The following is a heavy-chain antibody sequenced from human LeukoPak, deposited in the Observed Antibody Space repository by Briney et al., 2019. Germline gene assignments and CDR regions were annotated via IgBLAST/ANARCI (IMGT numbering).Heavy chain of an antibody. CDR3: ARDPGSSYFDY. CDR2: IYTSGST. D-gene: IGHD1-26*01. J-gene: IGHJ4*02. V-gene: IGHV4-4*07. CDR1: GGPISSYY. Sequence: SETLSLTCTVSGGPISSYYWSWIRQPAGKGLEWIGRIYTSGSTNYNPSLKSRGTISVDKSKNQISLQLSSVTAADTAVYYCARDPGSSYFDYWGQGTLVTVSS.